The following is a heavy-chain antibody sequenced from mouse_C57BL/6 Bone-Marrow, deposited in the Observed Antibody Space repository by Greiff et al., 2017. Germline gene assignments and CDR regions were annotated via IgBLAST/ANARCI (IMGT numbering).Heavy chain of an antibody. Sequence: VKLQEPGAELVKPGASVKLSCKASGYTFTSYWMHWVKQRPGQGLEWIGMIHPNSGSTNYNEKFKSKATLTVDKSSSTAYMQLSSLTSEDSAVYYCAPIYSNLFYWYFDVWGTGTTVTVSS. CDR2: IHPNSGST. D-gene: IGHD2-5*01. V-gene: IGHV1-64*01. CDR1: GYTFTSYW. J-gene: IGHJ1*03. CDR3: APIYSNLFYWYFDV.